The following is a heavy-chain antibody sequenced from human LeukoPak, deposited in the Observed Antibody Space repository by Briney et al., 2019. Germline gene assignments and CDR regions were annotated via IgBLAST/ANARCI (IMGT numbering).Heavy chain of an antibody. CDR1: GFTSSSYA. J-gene: IGHJ4*02. V-gene: IGHV3-30-3*01. CDR3: ARGRSGYYYPN. D-gene: IGHD3-22*01. CDR2: ISYDGSNK. Sequence: GRSLRLSCAASGFTSSSYAMHWVRQAPGKGLEWVAVISYDGSNKYYADSVKGRFTISRDNSKNTLYLQMNSLRAEDTAVYYCARGRSGYYYPNWGQGTLVTVSS.